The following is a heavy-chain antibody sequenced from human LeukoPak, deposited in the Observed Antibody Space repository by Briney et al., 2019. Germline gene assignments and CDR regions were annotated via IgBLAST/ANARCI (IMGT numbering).Heavy chain of an antibody. CDR1: GSTFSSYA. V-gene: IGHV3-64*01. J-gene: IGHJ4*02. CDR2: ISSNGGST. CDR3: ARLSGPYDY. D-gene: IGHD3-10*01. Sequence: SGGSLRLSCAASGSTFSSYAMHWVRQAPGKGLEYVSAISSNGGSTYYANSVKGRFTISRDNSKNTLYLQMGSLRAEDMAVYYCARLSGPYDYWGQGALVTVSS.